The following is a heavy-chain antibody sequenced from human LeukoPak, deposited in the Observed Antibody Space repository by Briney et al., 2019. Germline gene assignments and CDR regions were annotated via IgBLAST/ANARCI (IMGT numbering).Heavy chain of an antibody. CDR1: GFTFSSYS. V-gene: IGHV3-7*01. CDR2: IKQDGSEK. CDR3: ARHRSGGSQDDAFDI. Sequence: GGSLRLSCAASGFTFSSYSMNWVRQAPGKGLEWVADIKQDGSEKYYVDSVKGRFTISRQNAKNSLFLQMNSLRAEDTAVYYCARHRSGGSQDDAFDIWGQGTMVTVSS. J-gene: IGHJ3*02. D-gene: IGHD2-15*01.